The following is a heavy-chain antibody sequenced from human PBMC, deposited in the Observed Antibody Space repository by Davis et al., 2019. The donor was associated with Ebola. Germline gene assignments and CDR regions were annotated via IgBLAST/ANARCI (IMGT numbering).Heavy chain of an antibody. Sequence: PGGSLRLSCAASGFTFSSYGMHWVRQAPGKGLEWVSAISGSGGSTYNADSVKGRFTISRDNSKNTLYLQMNSLRAEDTAVYYCAKDQGNGYTYGYFDYWGQGTLVTVSS. V-gene: IGHV3-23*01. D-gene: IGHD5-18*01. J-gene: IGHJ4*02. CDR2: ISGSGGST. CDR1: GFTFSSYG. CDR3: AKDQGNGYTYGYFDY.